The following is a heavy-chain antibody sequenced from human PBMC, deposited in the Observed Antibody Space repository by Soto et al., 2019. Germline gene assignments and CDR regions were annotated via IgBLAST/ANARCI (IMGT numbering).Heavy chain of an antibody. CDR3: ASYMTTVTTWRTLNYYYRMDV. Sequence: VASVKVSCKASGGTFSSYAISWVRQAPGQGLEWMGGIIPIFGTANYAQKFQGRVTITADKSTSTAYMELSSLRSEDTAVYYCASYMTTVTTWRTLNYYYRMDVWGQGTTVTVSS. CDR1: GGTFSSYA. D-gene: IGHD4-4*01. J-gene: IGHJ6*02. V-gene: IGHV1-69*06. CDR2: IIPIFGTA.